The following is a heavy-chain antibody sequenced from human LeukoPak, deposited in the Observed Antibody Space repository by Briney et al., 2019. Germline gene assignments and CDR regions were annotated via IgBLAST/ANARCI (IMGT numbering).Heavy chain of an antibody. CDR1: GGSISSYY. CDR3: ARGGGATSVDY. CDR2: IYTSGST. J-gene: IGHJ4*02. D-gene: IGHD1-26*01. Sequence: SETLSLTCTVSGGSISSYYWSWTRQPAGKGLEWIGRIYTSGSTNYNPSLKSRVTMSLDTSKYQFSLKLTSVTAADTAVYYRARGGGATSVDYWGQGTLVTVSS. V-gene: IGHV4-4*07.